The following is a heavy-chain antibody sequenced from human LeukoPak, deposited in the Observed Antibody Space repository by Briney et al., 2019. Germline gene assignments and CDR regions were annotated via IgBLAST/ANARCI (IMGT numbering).Heavy chain of an antibody. Sequence: PGGSLRLSCVASGFTFSSYSMNWIRQAPGKGLEWVSAISGSGGSTYYADSVKGRFTISRDNSKNTLYLQMNSLRAEDTAVYYCAKGAQGCSSTSCPLDYWGQGTLVTVSS. J-gene: IGHJ4*02. V-gene: IGHV3-23*01. CDR1: GFTFSSYS. CDR3: AKGAQGCSSTSCPLDY. D-gene: IGHD2-2*01. CDR2: ISGSGGST.